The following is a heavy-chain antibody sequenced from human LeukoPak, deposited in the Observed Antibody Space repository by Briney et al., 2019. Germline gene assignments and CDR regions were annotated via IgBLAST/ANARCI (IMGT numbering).Heavy chain of an antibody. Sequence: SETLSLTRTVSGGSISSGGYYWGWIRQHPGKGLEWIGYIYYSGSTYYNPSLKSRVTISVDTSKNQFSLKLSSVTAADTAVYYCASAPGREYYYYMDFWGKGTTVTVSS. CDR2: IYYSGST. D-gene: IGHD3-10*01. J-gene: IGHJ6*03. V-gene: IGHV4-31*03. CDR3: ASAPGREYYYYMDF. CDR1: GGSISSGGYY.